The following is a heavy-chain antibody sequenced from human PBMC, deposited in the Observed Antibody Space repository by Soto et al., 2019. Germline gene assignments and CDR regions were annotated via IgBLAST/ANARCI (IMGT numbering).Heavy chain of an antibody. CDR1: GDTFTRCG. D-gene: IGHD2-2*01. J-gene: IGHJ6*02. CDR2: ISAYNAKT. Sequence: SGAEVKKPGASVKVSCKASGDTFTRCGISWVRQAPGQGLEWMGWISAYNAKTDYAQKFQGRVTLTTDTSTSTAYMELRSLRSDDTAVYYCYAADFYYYGMDVWGPGTTVTVSS. V-gene: IGHV1-18*01. CDR3: YAADFYYYGMDV.